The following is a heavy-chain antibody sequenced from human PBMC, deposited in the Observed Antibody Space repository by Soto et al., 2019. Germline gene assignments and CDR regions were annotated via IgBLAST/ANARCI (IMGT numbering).Heavy chain of an antibody. J-gene: IGHJ6*03. D-gene: IGHD3-9*01. CDR2: MNPNSGNT. V-gene: IGHV1-8*01. CDR3: ARGFSFFYDILPGYYLPQNYYYRDV. CDR1: GYTFTSYD. Sequence: ASVKVSCKASGYTFTSYDINWVRQATGQGLEWMGWMNPNSGNTGYAQKFQGRVTMTRNTSISTAYMELSSLRSEDTAVYYCARGFSFFYDILPGYYLPQNYYYRDVGGKGTTVPVS.